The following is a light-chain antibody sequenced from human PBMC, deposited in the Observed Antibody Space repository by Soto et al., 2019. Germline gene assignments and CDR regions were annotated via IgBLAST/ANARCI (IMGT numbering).Light chain of an antibody. Sequence: EIVLTQSPGTLSLSPGERATLYCRASQSVTSTFLAWYQQKPGQAPRLLIYAASSRATGIPDRFSGSGSGTDFTLTISRVEPEDFAVYYCQLYGSSAELTFGGGTEVEIK. CDR3: QLYGSSAELT. CDR2: AAS. V-gene: IGKV3-20*01. J-gene: IGKJ4*01. CDR1: QSVTSTF.